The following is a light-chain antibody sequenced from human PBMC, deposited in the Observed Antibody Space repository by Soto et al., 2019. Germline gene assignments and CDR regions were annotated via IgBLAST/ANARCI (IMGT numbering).Light chain of an antibody. Sequence: ITQSPDSVGVSLGERAAVGFKSSQSVLHSSNNKNYLTWYQQKPGQPPKLLIYWESTRESGVPDRFIGTGSRTDLAITISSMPAEDVEVSYCQQYHTITVNFGGRKKLDIK. CDR2: WES. V-gene: IGKV4-1*01. J-gene: IGKJ4*01. CDR3: QQYHTITVN. CDR1: QSVLHSSNNKNY.